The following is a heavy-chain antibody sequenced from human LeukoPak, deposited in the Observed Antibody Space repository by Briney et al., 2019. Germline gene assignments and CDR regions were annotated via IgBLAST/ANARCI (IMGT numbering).Heavy chain of an antibody. CDR2: IYYSGST. CDR1: GGSISSYY. CDR3: ARDLLVRGDYYYGMDV. Sequence: SETLSLTCTVSGGSISSYYWSWIRQPPGKGLEWIGYIYYSGSTNYNPSLKSRVTISVDTSKNQFSLKLSSVTAADTAVYYCARDLLVRGDYYYGMDVWGQGTTVTVSS. V-gene: IGHV4-59*12. J-gene: IGHJ6*02. D-gene: IGHD3-10*01.